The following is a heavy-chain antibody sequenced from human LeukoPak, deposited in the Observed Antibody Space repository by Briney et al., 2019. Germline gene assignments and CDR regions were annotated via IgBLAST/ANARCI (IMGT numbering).Heavy chain of an antibody. D-gene: IGHD6-13*01. J-gene: IGHJ5*02. V-gene: IGHV3-21*01. CDR3: ARDSNIAAAGPNWFDP. CDR1: GFTLSSYT. Sequence: PGGSLRLSCAASGFTLSSYTMTWVRQAPGKGLEWVSSISSSSSYIYYADSVKGRFTISRDNAKNSLYLQMNSLRAEDTAVYYCARDSNIAAAGPNWFDPWGQGTLVTVSS. CDR2: ISSSSSYI.